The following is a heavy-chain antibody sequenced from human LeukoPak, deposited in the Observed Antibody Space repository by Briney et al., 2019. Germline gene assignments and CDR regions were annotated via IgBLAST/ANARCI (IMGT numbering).Heavy chain of an antibody. V-gene: IGHV4-34*01. CDR3: ARGGYGEVWYYYYGMDV. CDR2: INHSGST. J-gene: IGHJ6*02. D-gene: IGHD4-17*01. CDR1: GGSFSGYY. Sequence: NPSETLSLTCAVYGGSFSGYYWSWIRQPPGKGLEWIGEINHSGSTNYNPSLKSRVTISVDTSKNQFSLKLSSVTAADTAVYYCARGGYGEVWYYYYGMDVWGQGTTVTVSS.